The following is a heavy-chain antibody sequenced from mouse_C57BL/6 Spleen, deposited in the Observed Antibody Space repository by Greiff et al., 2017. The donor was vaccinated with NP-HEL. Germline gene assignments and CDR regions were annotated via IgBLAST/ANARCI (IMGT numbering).Heavy chain of an antibody. J-gene: IGHJ2*01. V-gene: IGHV1-69*01. Sequence: QVQLQQPGAELVMPGASVKLSCKASGYTFTSYWMHWVKQRPGQCLEWIGEIDPSDSYTNYNQKFKGKSTLTVDKSSSTAYMQLSSLTSEDSAVYYCARGADYGNFFDYWGQGTTLTVSS. CDR2: IDPSDSYT. CDR1: GYTFTSYW. CDR3: ARGADYGNFFDY. D-gene: IGHD2-1*01.